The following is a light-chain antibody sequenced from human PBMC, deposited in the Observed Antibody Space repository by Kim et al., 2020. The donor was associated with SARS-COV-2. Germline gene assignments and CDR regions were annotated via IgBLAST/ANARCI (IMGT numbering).Light chain of an antibody. CDR1: KSVTTY. V-gene: IGKV3-11*01. CDR2: DAS. Sequence: EIVLTQSPATLSLSPGERATLSCRASKSVTTYLAWYHQKPGQTPRLLIYDASNRATGIPARFTGSGSGTDFTLTISSLEPEDFAVYYCHRRSDWPLTFGGGTKVGIK. J-gene: IGKJ4*01. CDR3: HRRSDWPLT.